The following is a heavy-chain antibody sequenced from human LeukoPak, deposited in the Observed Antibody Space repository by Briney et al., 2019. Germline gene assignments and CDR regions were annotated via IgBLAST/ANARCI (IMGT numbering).Heavy chain of an antibody. CDR3: AREIGPIQLHLWGSAFDY. J-gene: IGHJ4*02. Sequence: ASVKVSCKASGYTFTSYDINWVRQATGQGLEWMGWKNPNSGNTGYAQKFQGRVTMTRNTSISTAYMELSSLRSEDTAVYYCAREIGPIQLHLWGSAFDYWGQGTLVTVSS. D-gene: IGHD5-18*01. CDR2: KNPNSGNT. CDR1: GYTFTSYD. V-gene: IGHV1-8*01.